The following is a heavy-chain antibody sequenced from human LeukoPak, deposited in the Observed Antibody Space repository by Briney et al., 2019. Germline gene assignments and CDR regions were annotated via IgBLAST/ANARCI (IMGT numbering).Heavy chain of an antibody. J-gene: IGHJ4*02. CDR2: IWYDGSNK. V-gene: IGHV3-33*08. CDR1: GFTFDAYG. CDR3: ARVERWLSADY. D-gene: IGHD5-24*01. Sequence: GGSLRLSCAASGFTFDAYGMHWVRQAPGKGLEWVAVIWYDGSNKYYADSVKGRFTISRDNSKNTLYLQMNSLRAEDTAVYYCARVERWLSADYWGQGTLVTVSS.